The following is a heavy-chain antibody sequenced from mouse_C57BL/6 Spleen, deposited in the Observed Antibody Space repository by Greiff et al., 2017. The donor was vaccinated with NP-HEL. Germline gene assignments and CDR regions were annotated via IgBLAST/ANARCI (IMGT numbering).Heavy chain of an antibody. V-gene: IGHV5-9-1*02. CDR2: ISSGGDYS. CDR1: GFTFSSYA. CDR3: TYTTGSFYAMDY. J-gene: IGHJ4*01. D-gene: IGHD1-1*01. Sequence: VQGVESGEGLVKPGGSLKLSCAASGFTFSSYAMSWVRQTPEKRLEWVAYISSGGDYSYYADTVKGRFTISRDNARNTLYLQMSSLKSEDTAMYYCTYTTGSFYAMDYWGQGTSVTVSS.